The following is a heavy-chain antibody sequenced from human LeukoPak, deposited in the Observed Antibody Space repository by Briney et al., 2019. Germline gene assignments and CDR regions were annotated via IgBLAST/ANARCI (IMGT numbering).Heavy chain of an antibody. J-gene: IGHJ4*02. CDR3: AREPSGTYWLDY. CDR1: GFTVSSNY. D-gene: IGHD1-26*01. Sequence: PGGSLRLSCAASGFTVSSNYMSWVRQAPGKGLEWVSVIYSAGSTYYADSVKGRFTISRDNSKNTLYLQMNSLRAEDTAVYYCAREPSGTYWLDYWGQATLLTVSS. V-gene: IGHV3-66*02. CDR2: IYSAGST.